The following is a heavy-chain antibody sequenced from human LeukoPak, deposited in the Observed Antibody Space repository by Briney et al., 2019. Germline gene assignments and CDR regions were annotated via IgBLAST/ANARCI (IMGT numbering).Heavy chain of an antibody. V-gene: IGHV3-23*01. J-gene: IGHJ4*02. CDR2: ISGSGGTT. D-gene: IGHD4-17*01. Sequence: GGSLRLSCAASGFTFSNFAMSWVRQAPGKGLQWVSTISGSGGTTYYAASVKGRFTISRDTSKNTLFLQMNSLRAEDTAVYYCAKGSTFGDLNYFDSWGQGALVTVSS. CDR3: AKGSTFGDLNYFDS. CDR1: GFTFSNFA.